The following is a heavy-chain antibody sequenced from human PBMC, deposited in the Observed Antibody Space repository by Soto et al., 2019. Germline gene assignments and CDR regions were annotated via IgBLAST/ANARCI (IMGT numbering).Heavy chain of an antibody. CDR3: ARTDRGFYGLDV. V-gene: IGHV3-13*05. CDR2: ISAAGDP. Sequence: EVQLVESGGGLVQPGGSLRLSCEASGFTFRNYDMHWVRQGTGKGLEWVSGISAAGDPDYADSVEGRFTISRENAQNSFFLQITSLRVGDTAVYYRARTDRGFYGLDVWGQGTTVIVSS. J-gene: IGHJ6*02. CDR1: GFTFRNYD.